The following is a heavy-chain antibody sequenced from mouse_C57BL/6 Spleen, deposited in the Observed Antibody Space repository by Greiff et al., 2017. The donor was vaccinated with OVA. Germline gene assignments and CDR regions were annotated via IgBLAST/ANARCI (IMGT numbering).Heavy chain of an antibody. D-gene: IGHD1-1*01. CDR2: IWRGGST. J-gene: IGHJ4*01. CDR3: AKGIYYGSSPYYAMDY. Sequence: VMLVESGPGLVQPSQSLSITCTVSGFSLTSYGVHWVRQSPGKGLEWLGVIWRGGSTDYNAAFMSRLSITKDNSKSQVFFKMNSLQADDNAIYYCAKGIYYGSSPYYAMDYWGQGTSVTVSS. CDR1: GFSLTSYG. V-gene: IGHV2-5*01.